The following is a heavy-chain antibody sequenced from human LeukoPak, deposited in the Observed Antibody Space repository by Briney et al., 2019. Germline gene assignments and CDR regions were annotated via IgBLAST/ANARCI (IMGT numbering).Heavy chain of an antibody. CDR1: GYTFTGYY. V-gene: IGHV1-2*02. CDR2: INPNSGGT. J-gene: IGHJ4*02. D-gene: IGHD2-2*01. Sequence: ASVKVSCKASGYTFTGYYMHWVRQAPGQGLEWMGWINPNSGGTNYAQKFQGRVTVTRDTSISTAYMELSRLRSDDTAVYYCARENDCSSTSCYWCYWGQGTLVTVSS. CDR3: ARENDCSSTSCYWCY.